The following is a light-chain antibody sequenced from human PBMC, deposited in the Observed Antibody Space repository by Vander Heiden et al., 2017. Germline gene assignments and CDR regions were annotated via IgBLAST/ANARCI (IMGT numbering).Light chain of an antibody. Sequence: EIVMTQSPATLSVSPGERATLSCRASQSVASNVAWYQQKPGQAPRLLIYGASTRATGIPARFSGSGSGKEFTLTISSRQSEDFAVYYCQRHKNWPPWTFGQGTKVEIK. CDR2: GAS. CDR1: QSVASN. J-gene: IGKJ1*01. V-gene: IGKV3-15*01. CDR3: QRHKNWPPWT.